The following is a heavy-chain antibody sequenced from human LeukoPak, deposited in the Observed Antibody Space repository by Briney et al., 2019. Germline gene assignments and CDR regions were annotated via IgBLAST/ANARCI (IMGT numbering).Heavy chain of an antibody. CDR1: GFTVSSNS. D-gene: IGHD1-26*01. V-gene: IGHV3-53*01. CDR2: IYTTGRT. CDR3: ARGRMWELLIDY. Sequence: GGSLRLSCTVSGFTVSSNSMSWVRQAPGKGLEWVSFIYTTGRTHDSDSVKGRFTISRDSSKNTLYLQMNSLRAEDTAVYYCARGRMWELLIDYWGQGTLVTVSS. J-gene: IGHJ4*02.